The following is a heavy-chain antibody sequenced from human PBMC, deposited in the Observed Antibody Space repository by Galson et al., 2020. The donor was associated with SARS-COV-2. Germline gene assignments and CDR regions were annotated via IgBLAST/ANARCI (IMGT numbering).Heavy chain of an antibody. Sequence: ASVKVSCKASGYTFTDYYIHWVRQAPGQGLEWMGWVNPKSGGTKEAQKFQGRVTMTRDTSISIAYMELSRLRSDDTAVYYCARLRYDDILTGDVEDVWGQGTMVTVSS. CDR1: GYTFTDYY. CDR3: ARLRYDDILTGDVEDV. J-gene: IGHJ6*02. CDR2: VNPKSGGT. D-gene: IGHD3-9*01. V-gene: IGHV1-2*02.